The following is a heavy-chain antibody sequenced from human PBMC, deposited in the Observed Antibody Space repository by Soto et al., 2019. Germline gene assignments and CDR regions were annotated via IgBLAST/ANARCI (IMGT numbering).Heavy chain of an antibody. CDR2: INPNSGGT. CDR3: ARRRSIMITFGGVIASDY. Sequence: QVQLVQCGAEVKKPGASVKVSCKASGYTFTGYYMQWVRQAPGQGLEWMGWINPNSGGTNYAQKFQGWVTMTRDTSISTAYMELSRLRSDDTAVYYCARRRSIMITFGGVIASDYWGQGTLVTVSS. J-gene: IGHJ4*02. D-gene: IGHD3-16*02. V-gene: IGHV1-2*04. CDR1: GYTFTGYY.